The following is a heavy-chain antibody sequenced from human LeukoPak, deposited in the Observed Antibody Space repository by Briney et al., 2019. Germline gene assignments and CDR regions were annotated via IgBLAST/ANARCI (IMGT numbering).Heavy chain of an antibody. Sequence: ASVKVSCKASGYTFTGYFIHWVRQAPGQGLEWMGWINPDSGDTNYAQKFQGRVTMTRDTSISTAYMDLSRLRSDDTAVYHCARILSSSFDYWGQGTLVTVSS. CDR2: INPDSGDT. CDR3: ARILSSSFDY. D-gene: IGHD6-13*01. CDR1: GYTFTGYF. J-gene: IGHJ4*02. V-gene: IGHV1-2*02.